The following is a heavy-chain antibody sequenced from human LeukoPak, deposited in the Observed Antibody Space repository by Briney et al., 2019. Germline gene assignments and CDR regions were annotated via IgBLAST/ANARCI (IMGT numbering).Heavy chain of an antibody. CDR1: GFTFSDWY. D-gene: IGHD5-12*01. Sequence: GGSLRLSCAAYGFTFSDWYMSWIRQAPGKGLEWVSYISSSGNTMYYADSVKGRFTISRDNAKNSLYLQMNSLRAEDTAVYYCARDVDTVTTGRDYWGQGTLVTVSS. V-gene: IGHV3-11*04. J-gene: IGHJ4*02. CDR3: ARDVDTVTTGRDY. CDR2: ISSSGNTM.